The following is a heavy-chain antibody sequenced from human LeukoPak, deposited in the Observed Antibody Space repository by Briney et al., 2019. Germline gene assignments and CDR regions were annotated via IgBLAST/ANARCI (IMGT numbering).Heavy chain of an antibody. CDR3: ATRVSTSRSFDY. J-gene: IGHJ4*02. CDR2: IYSGGSP. Sequence: PGGSLRLSCAPSGFIVSNNYMTWVRQAPGKGLEWVSVIYSGGSPYYADSVKGRFTISRDNSKNTLYLQMNSLRAEDTAVYYCATRVSTSRSFDYWGQGTLVTVSS. V-gene: IGHV3-53*01. CDR1: GFIVSNNY.